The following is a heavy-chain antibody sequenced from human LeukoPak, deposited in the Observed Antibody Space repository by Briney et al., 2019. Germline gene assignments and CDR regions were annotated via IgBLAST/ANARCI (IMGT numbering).Heavy chain of an antibody. D-gene: IGHD3-10*01. V-gene: IGHV1-8*01. Sequence: ASVKVSCKASGYTFTSYDINWVRQATGQGLEWMGWMNPNSGNTGYAQKFQGRVTMTRNTSISTAYMELSSLRSEDTAVYYCAVLWFGEVYYYYMDVWGKGTTVTISS. CDR1: GYTFTSYD. CDR3: AVLWFGEVYYYYMDV. CDR2: MNPNSGNT. J-gene: IGHJ6*03.